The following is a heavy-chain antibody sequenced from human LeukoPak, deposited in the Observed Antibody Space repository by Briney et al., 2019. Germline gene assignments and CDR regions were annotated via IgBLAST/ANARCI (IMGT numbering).Heavy chain of an antibody. D-gene: IGHD3-22*01. CDR1: GGSISSYY. V-gene: IGHV4-59*12. CDR3: ARTYYSASSGYTLLEAFDL. Sequence: SETLSLTCTVSGGSISSYYWSWIRQPPGKGLEWIGYIYCSGSTNYNPSLKSRVTISVDTSKNQFSLKLSSVTAADTAVYYCARTYYSASSGYTLLEAFDLWGQGTLVTVSS. J-gene: IGHJ4*02. CDR2: IYCSGST.